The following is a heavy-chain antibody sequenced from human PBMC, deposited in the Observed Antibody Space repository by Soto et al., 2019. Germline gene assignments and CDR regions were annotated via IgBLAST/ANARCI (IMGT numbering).Heavy chain of an antibody. CDR3: ASDERAYCSGDNCEHYFDY. CDR2: ISSSSSYI. J-gene: IGHJ4*02. Sequence: GGSLRLSCAASGFTFSSYSMNWVRQAPGKGLEWVSSISSSSSYIYYADSVKGRFTISRDNAKNSLYLQMNSLRSDDTAVYYCASDERAYCSGDNCEHYFDYWGQGTLVTVSS. D-gene: IGHD2-15*01. CDR1: GFTFSSYS. V-gene: IGHV3-21*04.